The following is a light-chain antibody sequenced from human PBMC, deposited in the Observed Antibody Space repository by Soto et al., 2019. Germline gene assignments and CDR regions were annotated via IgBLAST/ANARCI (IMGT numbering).Light chain of an antibody. J-gene: IGKJ5*01. CDR3: QQRSNWLIT. CDR1: QSVGSY. V-gene: IGKV3-11*01. Sequence: EIVLIQSPATLSLSPGERATLSCRASQSVGSYLAWYQHKPGQAPRLLISDASNRATGIPARFSGSGSGTDFTLTISSLEPEDFAVYYCQQRSNWLITFGQGTRLEIK. CDR2: DAS.